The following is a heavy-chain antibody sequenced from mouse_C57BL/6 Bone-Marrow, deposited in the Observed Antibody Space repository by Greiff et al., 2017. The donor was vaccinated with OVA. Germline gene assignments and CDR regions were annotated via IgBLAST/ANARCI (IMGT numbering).Heavy chain of an antibody. D-gene: IGHD1-1*01. Sequence: EVQLQQSVAELVRPGASVKLSCTASGFNIKNTYMHWVKQRPEQGLEWIGRIDPANGNTKYAPKFQGKATITADTSSNTAYLQLSSLTSEDTATYYCASPYYYGSSYYYAMDYWGQGTSVTVSS. CDR1: GFNIKNTY. CDR3: ASPYYYGSSYYYAMDY. J-gene: IGHJ4*01. CDR2: IDPANGNT. V-gene: IGHV14-3*01.